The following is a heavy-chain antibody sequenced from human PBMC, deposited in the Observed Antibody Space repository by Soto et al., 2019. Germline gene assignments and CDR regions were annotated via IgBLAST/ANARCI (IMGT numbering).Heavy chain of an antibody. CDR3: AKAELAAASYYFDY. J-gene: IGHJ4*02. D-gene: IGHD6-13*01. CDR2: ISSSGSAI. V-gene: IGHV3-11*01. CDR1: GFTFSDYY. Sequence: QVQLVESGGGLVKPGGSLRLSCAGSGFTFSDYYMSWIRQAPGKGLEWVSYISSSGSAIYYADSVKGRFTLSRDNAKNSLYLQMNSLRAEDTALYYCAKAELAAASYYFDYWGQGTLVTVSS.